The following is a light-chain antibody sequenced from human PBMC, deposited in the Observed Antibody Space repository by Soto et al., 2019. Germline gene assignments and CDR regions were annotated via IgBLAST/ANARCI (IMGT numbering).Light chain of an antibody. CDR2: EVT. V-gene: IGLV2-14*01. CDR1: NSDVGYYNY. J-gene: IGLJ1*01. CDR3: SSYTSSTTRV. Sequence: QSALTQPASVSGSPGQSITISCTGTNSDVGYYNYVSWYQQHPGKAPKLIIYEVTNRPSGASNRFSGSKSGNTASLTISGLQPEEEADYYCSSYTSSTTRVFGTGTKVTVL.